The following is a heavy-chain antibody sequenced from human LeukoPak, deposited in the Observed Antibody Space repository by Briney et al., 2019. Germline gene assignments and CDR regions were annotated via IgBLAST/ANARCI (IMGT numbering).Heavy chain of an antibody. CDR1: GFTFTSYG. V-gene: IGHV3-23*01. J-gene: IGHJ6*03. Sequence: GGTLRLSCAASGFTFTSYGMSWVRQAPGKGLEWVSGISGSGGNTYYADSVKGRFTISRDNSKNTLYLQMNSLRAEDTAVYYCARVHYGSGSFYIGTFDGYYYYYMDVWGKGTTVTVSS. CDR3: ARVHYGSGSFYIGTFDGYYYYYMDV. CDR2: ISGSGGNT. D-gene: IGHD3-10*01.